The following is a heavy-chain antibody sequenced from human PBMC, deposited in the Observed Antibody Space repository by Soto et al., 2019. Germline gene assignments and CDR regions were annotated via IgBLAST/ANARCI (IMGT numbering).Heavy chain of an antibody. D-gene: IGHD3-22*01. V-gene: IGHV3-48*01. CDR2: ISSSSSTI. Sequence: GGSLRLSCAASGFTFSRYDMNWVRQAPGKGLEWVSYISSSSSTIYYADSVKGRFTISRDNAKNSLYLQMNSLRAEDTAVYYCARAYYYDSSGYLNWFDPWGQGTLVTVSS. J-gene: IGHJ5*02. CDR3: ARAYYYDSSGYLNWFDP. CDR1: GFTFSRYD.